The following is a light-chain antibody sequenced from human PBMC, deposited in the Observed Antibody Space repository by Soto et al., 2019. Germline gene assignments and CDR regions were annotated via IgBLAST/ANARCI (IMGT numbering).Light chain of an antibody. CDR2: LDS. CDR1: QSLLQSNGYNY. Sequence: DIVMTQSPLSLPVTPGEPASISCRSSQSLLQSNGYNYLNWYLQKPGQSPQLLIYLDSNRASGVPDRFSGSGSGTDFTLKISRVEAEDVGVYYCMQALQTPLTFGGGTKVEIK. V-gene: IGKV2-28*01. CDR3: MQALQTPLT. J-gene: IGKJ4*01.